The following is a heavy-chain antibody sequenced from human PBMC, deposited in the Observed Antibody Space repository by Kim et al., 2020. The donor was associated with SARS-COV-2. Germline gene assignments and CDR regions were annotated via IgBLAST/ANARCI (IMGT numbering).Heavy chain of an antibody. CDR1: GFTFSSYW. CDR3: ARGKGSGWYHY. Sequence: GSLRLSCAASGFTFSSYWMHWVRQAPGKGLVWVSRINSDGSSTSYADSVKGRFTISRDNAKNTLYLQMNSLRAEDTAVYYCARGKGSGWYHYWGQGTLVTVSS. V-gene: IGHV3-74*01. CDR2: INSDGSST. D-gene: IGHD6-19*01. J-gene: IGHJ4*02.